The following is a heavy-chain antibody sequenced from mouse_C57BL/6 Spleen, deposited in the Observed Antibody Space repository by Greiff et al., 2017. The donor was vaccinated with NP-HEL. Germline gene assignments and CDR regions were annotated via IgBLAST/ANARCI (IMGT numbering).Heavy chain of an antibody. CDR3: ASGGYYGTSWFAY. J-gene: IGHJ3*01. Sequence: EVHLVESGGGLVKPGGSLKLSCAASGFTFSDYGMHWVRQAPEKGLEWVAYISSGSSTIYYADTVKGRFTISRDNAKNTLFLQMTSLRSEDTAMYYCASGGYYGTSWFAYWGQGTLVTVSA. CDR2: ISSGSSTI. V-gene: IGHV5-17*01. D-gene: IGHD2-1*01. CDR1: GFTFSDYG.